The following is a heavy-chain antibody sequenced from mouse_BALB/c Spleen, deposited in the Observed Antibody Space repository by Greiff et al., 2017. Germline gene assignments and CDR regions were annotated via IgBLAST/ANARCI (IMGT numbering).Heavy chain of an antibody. Sequence: EVQRVESGPGLVKPSQSLSLTCTVTGYSITSDYAWNWIRQFPGNKLEWMGYISYSGSTSYNPSLKSRISITRDTSKNQFFLQLNSVTTEDTATYYCASFGNRVSFAYWGQGTLVTVSA. V-gene: IGHV3-2*02. CDR3: ASFGNRVSFAY. J-gene: IGHJ3*01. D-gene: IGHD2-1*01. CDR2: ISYSGST. CDR1: GYSITSDYA.